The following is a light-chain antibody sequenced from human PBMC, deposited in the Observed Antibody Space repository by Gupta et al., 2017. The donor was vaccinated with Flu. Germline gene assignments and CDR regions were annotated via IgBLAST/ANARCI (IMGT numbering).Light chain of an antibody. CDR2: GAS. J-gene: IGKJ4*01. Sequence: DIQMTQSQSSLSASVGDRVTITCRATQNIGSFLNWYQQIPGKAPRLLIYGASSLRSGVPLRFSGRGSGTDFTLTISSLQPEDFATYYCQESYNTPRLSFGGGTKVEMK. CDR1: QNIGSF. V-gene: IGKV1-39*01. CDR3: QESYNTPRLS.